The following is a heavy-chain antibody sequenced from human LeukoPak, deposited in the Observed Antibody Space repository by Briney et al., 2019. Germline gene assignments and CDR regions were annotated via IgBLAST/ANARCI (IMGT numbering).Heavy chain of an antibody. D-gene: IGHD1-26*01. J-gene: IGHJ3*01. CDR2: IYYTGST. Sequence: SETLSLXCTVSGGSFSGYYWGWIRQPPGKELEWIGYIYYTGSTKYNPSLKSRVTISLDTSKNQFSLKLSSLTAADTAVYYCASGSGSYFRSWGQGTMVTASS. CDR1: GGSFSGYY. V-gene: IGHV4-59*01. CDR3: ASGSGSYFRS.